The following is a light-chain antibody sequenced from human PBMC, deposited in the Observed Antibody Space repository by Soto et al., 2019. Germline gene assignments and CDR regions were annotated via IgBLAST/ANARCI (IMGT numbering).Light chain of an antibody. CDR3: LQYSNTPYT. CDR1: QRVLYSSNNKNS. J-gene: IGKJ2*01. V-gene: IGKV4-1*01. Sequence: DIVMTQSPDSLAVSLGERATLNCKSSQRVLYSSNNKNSLAWYQQKAGQPLTLLIYWASSRESGVPDGFSGSESGTDFTLTISGLQAADGAVYYCLQYSNTPYTVGQGTKVEIK. CDR2: WAS.